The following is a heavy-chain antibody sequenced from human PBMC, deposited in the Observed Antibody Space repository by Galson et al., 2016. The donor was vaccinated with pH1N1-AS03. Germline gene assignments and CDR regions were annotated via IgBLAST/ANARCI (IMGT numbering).Heavy chain of an antibody. CDR1: GYTFTGHV. CDR3: AREQGDLTVGEDYNWVDP. CDR2: INPHSGGT. D-gene: IGHD3-16*01. J-gene: IGHJ5*02. Sequence: SVKVSCKASGYTFTGHVIHWVRQAPGQGLEWMGRINPHSGGTHYAQNFQGRVTITGDTSISTVYMDLTRLRPDDAAVYYCAREQGDLTVGEDYNWVDPWGQGTQVTVSS. V-gene: IGHV1-2*06.